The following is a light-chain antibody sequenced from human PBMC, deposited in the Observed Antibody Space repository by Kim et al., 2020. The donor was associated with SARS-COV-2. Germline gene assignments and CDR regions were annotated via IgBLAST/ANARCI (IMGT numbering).Light chain of an antibody. CDR2: AAS. CDR3: QQYGSSPMYT. Sequence: SPGERATLSCRDSQSVSSSYLAWYQQKPGQAPRLLIYAASSRATGIPDRFSGSGSGTDFTLTISRLEPEDFAVYYCQQYGSSPMYTFGQGTKVEI. V-gene: IGKV3-20*01. J-gene: IGKJ2*01. CDR1: QSVSSSY.